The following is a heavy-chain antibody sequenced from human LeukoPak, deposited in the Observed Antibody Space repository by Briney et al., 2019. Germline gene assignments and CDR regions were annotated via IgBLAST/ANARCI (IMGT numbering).Heavy chain of an antibody. V-gene: IGHV4-30-2*01. CDR1: GGSISSGGYS. CDR3: ARAGSIYYYGMDV. CDR2: IYHSGST. D-gene: IGHD3-10*01. J-gene: IGHJ6*02. Sequence: SETLSLTCAVSGGSISSGGYSWRWIRQPPGKGLEWIGYIYHSGSTYYNPSLKSRVTISVDRSKNQFSLKLSSVTAADTAVYYCARAGSIYYYGMDVWGQGTTVTVSS.